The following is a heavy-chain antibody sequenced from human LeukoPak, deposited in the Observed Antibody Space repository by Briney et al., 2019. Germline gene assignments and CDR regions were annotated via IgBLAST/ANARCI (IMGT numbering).Heavy chain of an antibody. V-gene: IGHV3-23*01. CDR1: GFTFSSYA. J-gene: IGHJ4*02. D-gene: IGHD3-22*01. Sequence: PGGSLRLSCAASGFTFSSYAMSWVRQAPGKGLEWVSAISGSGGSTYYADSVKGRFTISRDNSKNTLYLQMNSLRAEDTAVHYCAKGAPYYYDSSGYYYSFGYWGQGTLVTVSS. CDR3: AKGAPYYYDSSGYYYSFGY. CDR2: ISGSGGST.